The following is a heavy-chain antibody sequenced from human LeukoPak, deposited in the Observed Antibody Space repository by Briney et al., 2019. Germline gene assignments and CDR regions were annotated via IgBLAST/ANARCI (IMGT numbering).Heavy chain of an antibody. CDR3: ARVESGYGDYLHTALAEYFQH. V-gene: IGHV4-59*01. CDR2: IYYSGST. Sequence: SETLSLTCTVSGGSISSYYWSWIRQPPGKGLEWIVYIYYSGSTNYNPSLKSRVTISVDTSKNQFSLKLSSVTAADTAVYYCARVESGYGDYLHTALAEYFQHWGQGTLVTVSS. J-gene: IGHJ1*01. CDR1: GGSISSYY. D-gene: IGHD4-17*01.